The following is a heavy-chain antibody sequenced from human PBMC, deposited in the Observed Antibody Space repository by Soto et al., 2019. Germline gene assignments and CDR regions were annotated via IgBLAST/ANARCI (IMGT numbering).Heavy chain of an antibody. V-gene: IGHV6-1*01. J-gene: IGHJ4*02. Sequence: PSPTLSLPCAISGDSVSSNSAAWNWIRQSPSRSLEWLGRTYYRSKWYNDYAVSVKSRITINPDTSKNQFSLQLNSVTPEDTAVYYCAREGKSSGCAYYFDYWGQGTLVTVSS. CDR3: AREGKSSGCAYYFDY. D-gene: IGHD6-19*01. CDR2: TYYRSKWYN. CDR1: GDSVSSNSAA.